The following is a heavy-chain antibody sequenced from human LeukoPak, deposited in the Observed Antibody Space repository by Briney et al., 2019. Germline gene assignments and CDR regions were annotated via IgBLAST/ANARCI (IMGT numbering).Heavy chain of an antibody. Sequence: GGSLRPSCAASGNYWMHWVRQAPGKGLVWVSHINSDGSWTSYADSVKGRFTISKDNAKNTVYLQMNNLRAEDTAVYYCVSFYKTYWGRGTLVTVSS. CDR2: INSDGSWT. J-gene: IGHJ4*02. D-gene: IGHD2-2*02. CDR1: GNYW. CDR3: VSFYKTY. V-gene: IGHV3-74*01.